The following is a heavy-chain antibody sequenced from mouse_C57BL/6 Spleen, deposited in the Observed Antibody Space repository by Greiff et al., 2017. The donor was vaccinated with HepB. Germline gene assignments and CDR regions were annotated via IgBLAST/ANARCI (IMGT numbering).Heavy chain of an antibody. V-gene: IGHV1-62-2*01. Sequence: VQLQQSGAELVKPGASVKLSCKASGYTFTEYTIHWVKQRSGQGLEWIGWFYPGSGSIKYNEKFKDKATLTADKSSSTVYMELSRLTSEDSAVYFCARHGSPYYYGSSLYYFDDWGQGTTLTVSS. J-gene: IGHJ2*01. CDR2: FYPGSGSI. CDR1: GYTFTEYT. D-gene: IGHD1-1*01. CDR3: ARHGSPYYYGSSLYYFDD.